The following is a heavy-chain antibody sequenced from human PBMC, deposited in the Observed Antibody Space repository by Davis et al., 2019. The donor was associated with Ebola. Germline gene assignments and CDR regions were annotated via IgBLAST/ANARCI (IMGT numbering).Heavy chain of an antibody. CDR2: IWYDGSNK. CDR1: GFTFSSYG. J-gene: IGHJ5*02. CDR3: AKAEQWLVNWFDP. Sequence: GESLKISCAASGFTFSSYGMHWVRQAPGKGLEWVAVIWYDGSNKYYADSVKGRFTISRDNSKNTLYLQMNSLRAEDTAVYYCAKAEQWLVNWFDPWGQGTLVTVSS. D-gene: IGHD6-19*01. V-gene: IGHV3-30*02.